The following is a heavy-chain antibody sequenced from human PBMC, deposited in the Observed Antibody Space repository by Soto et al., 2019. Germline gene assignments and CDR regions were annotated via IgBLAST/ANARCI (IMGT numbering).Heavy chain of an antibody. Sequence: PGGSLRLSCASFGVTFSSYAMSLVRQAPGKGLEWVSAISGSGGSTYYADSVKGRFTISRDNSKNTLYLQMNSLRAEDTAVYYCAKDSPYSSGWYGGGGDAFDIWGQGKMVTVSS. V-gene: IGHV3-23*01. D-gene: IGHD6-19*01. CDR2: ISGSGGST. J-gene: IGHJ3*02. CDR1: GVTFSSYA. CDR3: AKDSPYSSGWYGGGGDAFDI.